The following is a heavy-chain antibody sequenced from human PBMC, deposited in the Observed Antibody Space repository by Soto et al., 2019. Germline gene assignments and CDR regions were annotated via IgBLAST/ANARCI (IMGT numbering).Heavy chain of an antibody. J-gene: IGHJ6*02. CDR3: ARNSKYCPNGVCYLHYFAMDV. CDR2: ISHDGNDK. Sequence: QAQLVESGGGVIQPGRSLRLSCAASGYTFSNYAMHWVRQAPGKGLEWVAFISHDGNDKYYADSVKGRFTISRDNSKNTLYLQMTSLRPEDTAVYYCARNSKYCPNGVCYLHYFAMDVWGPGTTVTVSS. CDR1: GYTFSNYA. D-gene: IGHD2-8*01. V-gene: IGHV3-30-3*01.